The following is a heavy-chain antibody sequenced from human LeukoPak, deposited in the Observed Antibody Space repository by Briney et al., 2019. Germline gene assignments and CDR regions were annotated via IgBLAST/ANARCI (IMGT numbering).Heavy chain of an antibody. Sequence: GASVKVSCKSSGYTFTGYYMHWERQAPGQGLEWIRWINPNSGGTNYAQKFQGRVTMTRDTSISTAYMELSRLRSDDTAVYYCAREEVVVTAMSAFDIWGQGTMVTVSS. J-gene: IGHJ3*02. D-gene: IGHD2-21*02. CDR1: GYTFTGYY. CDR3: AREEVVVTAMSAFDI. V-gene: IGHV1-2*02. CDR2: INPNSGGT.